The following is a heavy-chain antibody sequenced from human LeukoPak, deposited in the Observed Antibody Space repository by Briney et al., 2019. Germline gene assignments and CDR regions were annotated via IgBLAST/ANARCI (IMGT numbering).Heavy chain of an antibody. V-gene: IGHV3-30-3*01. CDR1: GFTFSSYA. J-gene: IGHJ6*04. CDR3: TRDYYYRMDV. Sequence: GRSLRLSCAASGFTFSSYAMHWVRQAPGKGLEWVAVISYDGSNKYYADSVKGRFTISRDNSKNTLYLQMNSLRAEDTAVYYCTRDYYYRMDVWGKGTTVTVSS. CDR2: ISYDGSNK.